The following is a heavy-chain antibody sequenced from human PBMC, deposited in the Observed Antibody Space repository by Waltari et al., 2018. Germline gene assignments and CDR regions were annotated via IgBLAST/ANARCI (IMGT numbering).Heavy chain of an antibody. CDR2: ISVYKCNT. D-gene: IGHD3-16*02. CDR3: ARDRSYYDYVWGSYRYTGFDY. V-gene: IGHV1-18*01. J-gene: IGHJ4*02. Sequence: QVQLVQSGAEVKKPGASVKFSCKASGYTFTSYGISWVRQAPGQGLEWMGWISVYKCNTNDAQKLQGRVTMTTDTATSTAYMELRSLRSDDTAVYYCARDRSYYDYVWGSYRYTGFDYWGQGTLVTVSS. CDR1: GYTFTSYG.